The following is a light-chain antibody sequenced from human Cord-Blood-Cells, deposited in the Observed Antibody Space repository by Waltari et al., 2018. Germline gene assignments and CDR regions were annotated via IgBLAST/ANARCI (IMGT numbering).Light chain of an antibody. V-gene: IGLV1-40*01. CDR3: QSYDSSLSGVV. CDR2: GNS. CDR1: RPNIGAGYD. J-gene: IGLJ2*01. Sequence: QSVLPQPPSVSGAPGQRVTISCTGSRPNIGAGYDVHWYQQLPGPAPKPLIYGNSNRPSGVPDRFSGSKSGTSASLAITGLQAEDEADYYCQSYDSSLSGVVFGGGTKLTVL.